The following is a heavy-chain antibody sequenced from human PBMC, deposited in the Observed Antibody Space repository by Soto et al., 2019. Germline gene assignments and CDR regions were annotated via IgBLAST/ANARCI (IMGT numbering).Heavy chain of an antibody. V-gene: IGHV3-11*01. J-gene: IGHJ4*02. Sequence: GGSLRLSCAASGFIFSDHYMSWIRQAPGKGLEWISYISHSGNTRYYADPVKGTFTNSSDNAKNSLYLQMNSLRAEDTAVYYCAGGPDATIPSFDYWGQGTLVTVSS. CDR1: GFIFSDHY. CDR2: ISHSGNTR. CDR3: AGGPDATIPSFDY. D-gene: IGHD5-12*01.